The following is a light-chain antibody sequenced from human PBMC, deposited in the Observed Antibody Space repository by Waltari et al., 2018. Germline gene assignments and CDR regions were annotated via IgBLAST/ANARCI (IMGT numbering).Light chain of an antibody. Sequence: ETLMTQSPATLSVSPGERATLSCRASQTVSNSLAWYQQKPGQGPRLLIYDASIRATGVPDRFSGSGSGTEFTLTINSLQSEDFAVYFCQQYNAWWTFGQGTRVEIK. CDR3: QQYNAWWT. CDR1: QTVSNS. V-gene: IGKV3-15*01. CDR2: DAS. J-gene: IGKJ1*01.